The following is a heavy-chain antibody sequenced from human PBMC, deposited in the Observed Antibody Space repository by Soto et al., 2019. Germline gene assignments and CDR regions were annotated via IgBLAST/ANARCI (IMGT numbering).Heavy chain of an antibody. CDR1: GGSISSYY. CDR2: IYYSGST. V-gene: IGHV4-59*01. D-gene: IGHD3-16*02. CDR3: ARSRDYVWGSYRLNWFDP. J-gene: IGHJ5*02. Sequence: KSSETLSLTCTVSGGSISSYYWSWIRQPPGKGLEWIGYIYYSGSTNYNPSPKSRVTISVDTSKNQFSLKLSSVTAADTAVYYCARSRDYVWGSYRLNWFDPWGQGTLVTVSS.